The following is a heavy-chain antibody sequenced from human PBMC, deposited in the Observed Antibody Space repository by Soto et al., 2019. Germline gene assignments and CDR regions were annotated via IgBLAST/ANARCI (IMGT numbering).Heavy chain of an antibody. D-gene: IGHD3-22*01. J-gene: IGHJ4*02. V-gene: IGHV1-69*01. CDR2: IIPIFGTA. CDR1: GGTFSSYA. Sequence: QVQLVQSGAEVKKPGSSVKVSCKASGGTFSSYAISWVRQAPGQGLEWMGGIIPIFGTANYAQKFQGRVTITADESTSTASMELSSLRSDDSAVYYCAREGASGSHIGYWGQGTLVTVSS. CDR3: AREGASGSHIGY.